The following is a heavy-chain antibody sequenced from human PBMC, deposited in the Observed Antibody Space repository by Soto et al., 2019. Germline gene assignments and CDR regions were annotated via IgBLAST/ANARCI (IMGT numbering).Heavy chain of an antibody. CDR2: INHRGST. J-gene: IGHJ5*02. Sequence: PSETLSLTCAVYGGCFRSYYWNWIRQPPGKGLEWIGEINHRGSTNYNPSLKSRVTISADTSNNQFSLKLRSVTAADTAVYFCAVLNFAALSPYNWFDPWGQGTLVTVSS. CDR1: GGCFRSYY. CDR3: AVLNFAALSPYNWFDP. V-gene: IGHV4-34*01. D-gene: IGHD3-10*01.